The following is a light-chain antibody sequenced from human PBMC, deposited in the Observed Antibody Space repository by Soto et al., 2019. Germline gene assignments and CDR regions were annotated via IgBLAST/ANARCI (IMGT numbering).Light chain of an antibody. Sequence: QSVLTQPRSVSGSPGQSVTISCTGTSSDVGTYNYVSWFQQHPGEAPKLIISEVNKRPSGVPDRFSGSKSGNTASLTVSGLQAEDEADYYCTSYGGRDNLMFGGGTKLTVL. CDR2: EVN. J-gene: IGLJ3*02. CDR3: TSYGGRDNLM. V-gene: IGLV2-11*01. CDR1: SSDVGTYNY.